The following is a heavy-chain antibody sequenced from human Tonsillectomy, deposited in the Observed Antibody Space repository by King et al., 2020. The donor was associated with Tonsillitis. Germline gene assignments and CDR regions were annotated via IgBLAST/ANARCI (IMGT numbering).Heavy chain of an antibody. J-gene: IGHJ4*02. CDR3: ARLVSGGYAQFDY. D-gene: IGHD5-12*01. CDR2: IYPGDSET. V-gene: IGHV5-51*03. Sequence: VQLVESGAEVKKPGESLKISCKGSGYNFASYWIDWVRQMPGKGLESMGIIYPGDSETNYSPSFQGQVTISVYKSISTAYLQWSILKASDTAMYYCARLVSGGYAQFDYWGQGTLVTVSS. CDR1: GYNFASYW.